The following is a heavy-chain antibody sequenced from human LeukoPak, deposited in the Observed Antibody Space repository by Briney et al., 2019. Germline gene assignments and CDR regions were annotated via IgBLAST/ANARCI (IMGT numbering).Heavy chain of an antibody. D-gene: IGHD6-19*01. J-gene: IGHJ2*01. Sequence: GGSLRLSCAASGFTFSSYSMNWVRQAPGKGLEWVANIKQDGSEKYYVDSVKGRFTISRDNAKNSLYLQMHSLRAEDTAVYFCARKFPVVGKNCYFNLWGVGTLSLSPQ. CDR2: IKQDGSEK. CDR3: ARKFPVVGKNCYFNL. CDR1: GFTFSSYS. V-gene: IGHV3-7*01.